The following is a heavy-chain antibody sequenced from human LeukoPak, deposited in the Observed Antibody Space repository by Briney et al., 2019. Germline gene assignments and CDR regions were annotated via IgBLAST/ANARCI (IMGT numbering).Heavy chain of an antibody. CDR2: IYPGDSDT. CDR3: ARRRADPARHIYYFDY. V-gene: IGHV5-51*01. Sequence: GESLKISCKGSGYSFSKFWIGWVRQMPGKGLEWMGIIYPGDSDTRYSPSFQGQVTISADKSISTAYLQWSSLKASDTAMYYCARRRADPARHIYYFDYWGQGTLVTVSS. D-gene: IGHD2-21*01. J-gene: IGHJ4*02. CDR1: GYSFSKFW.